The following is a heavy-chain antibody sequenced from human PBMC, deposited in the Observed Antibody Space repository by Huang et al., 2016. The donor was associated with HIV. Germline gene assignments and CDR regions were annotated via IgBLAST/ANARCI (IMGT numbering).Heavy chain of an antibody. V-gene: IGHV4-39*01. CDR2: GFVGGNT. Sequence: QLQLQESGPGLVRPSETLSLTCSVSGGSVNSGYYYWGWIRQPPGKGLEWIGSGFVGGNTFYNPALKSRVSMTVDTSKKRFSLNLSSGTAADTAVYFCARLPFDYVWGTQRQTALDELDVWGQGTMVTVSS. J-gene: IGHJ3*01. CDR1: GGSVNSGYYY. CDR3: ARLPFDYVWGTQRQTALDELDV. D-gene: IGHD3-16*01.